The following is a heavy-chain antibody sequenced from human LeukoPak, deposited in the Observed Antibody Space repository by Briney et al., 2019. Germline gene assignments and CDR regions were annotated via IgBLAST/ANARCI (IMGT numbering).Heavy chain of an antibody. Sequence: SETLSLTCTVSGGSISSSSYYWGWIRQPPGKGLEWIGSIYYSGSTYYNPSLKSRVTISVDTSKNQSSLKLSSVTAADTAVYYCARTWRYAFDIWGQGTMVTVSS. CDR3: ARTWRYAFDI. CDR1: GGSISSSSYY. J-gene: IGHJ3*02. D-gene: IGHD3-3*01. V-gene: IGHV4-39*01. CDR2: IYYSGST.